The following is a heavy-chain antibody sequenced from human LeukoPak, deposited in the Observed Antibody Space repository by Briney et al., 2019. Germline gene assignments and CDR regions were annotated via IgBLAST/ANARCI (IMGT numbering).Heavy chain of an antibody. D-gene: IGHD6-6*01. V-gene: IGHV1-69*05. Sequence: ASVKVSCKASGGTFSGYAISWVRQAPGQGLEWMGGIIPIFGTANYAQKFQGRVTITTDESTSTAYMELSSLRSEDTAVYYCASGGIAARKPSYYYYYYMDVWGKGTTVTVSS. J-gene: IGHJ6*03. CDR2: IIPIFGTA. CDR1: GGTFSGYA. CDR3: ASGGIAARKPSYYYYYYMDV.